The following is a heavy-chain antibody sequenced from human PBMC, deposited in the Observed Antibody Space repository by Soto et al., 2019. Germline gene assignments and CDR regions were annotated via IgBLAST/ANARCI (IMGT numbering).Heavy chain of an antibody. D-gene: IGHD3-10*01. V-gene: IGHV3-15*01. CDR2: MKSNTDGGAT. CDR3: TTSPYYYVSGVYDFGMDV. CDR1: GFTFSNAW. J-gene: IGHJ6*02. Sequence: LRLSCAASGFTFSNAWMSCVRQAPGKGLEGVGRMKSNTDGGATDYAAHVKGRFTISRDDSTNTLYLQKNSLKTEDTAAYYCTTSPYYYVSGVYDFGMDVWGQGTTVTVSS.